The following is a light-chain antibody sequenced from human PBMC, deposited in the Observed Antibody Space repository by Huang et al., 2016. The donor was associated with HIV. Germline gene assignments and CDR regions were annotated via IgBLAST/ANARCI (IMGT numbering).Light chain of an antibody. CDR3: QQSYSVFNT. V-gene: IGKV1-39*01. CDR1: QSVINN. J-gene: IGKJ5*01. CDR2: AAS. Sequence: DIQMTQSPSSLSASVGDRVTITCRASQSVINNLNWYQQKPGKAPKLLISAASTLQSGVPSRVTGSGSGTDFTLTISSLQPEDFATYYCQQSYSVFNTFGQGTRLEIK.